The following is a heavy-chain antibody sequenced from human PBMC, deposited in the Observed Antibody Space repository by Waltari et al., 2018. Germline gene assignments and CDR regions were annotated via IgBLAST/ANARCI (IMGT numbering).Heavy chain of an antibody. CDR1: GGTFSSYA. V-gene: IGHV1-69*01. CDR2: IIPIFGTA. Sequence: QVQLVQSGAEVKKPGSSVKVSCKASGGTFSSYAISWVRQAPGQGLEWMGGIIPIFGTANDAQKCQGRVTITADESTSTAYMGLSSLRSEDTAVYYCARDLGPSTLDGDNYGTAPYWGQGTLVTVSS. CDR3: ARDLGPSTLDGDNYGTAPY. J-gene: IGHJ4*02. D-gene: IGHD5-12*01.